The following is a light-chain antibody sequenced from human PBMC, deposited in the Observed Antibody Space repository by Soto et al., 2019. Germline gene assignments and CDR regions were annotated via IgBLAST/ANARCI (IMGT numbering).Light chain of an antibody. Sequence: ETVMTQAPATLSVSPGEGATLFYRARQTIVNNLAWYQHKPVQASRLLIYGASRRATGVPARFSGRDSGTEFTLTISSLQSEDFAVYYCQHYNNGPRFGLGTKVDIK. J-gene: IGKJ1*01. CDR3: QHYNNGPR. CDR1: QTIVNN. CDR2: GAS. V-gene: IGKV3-15*01.